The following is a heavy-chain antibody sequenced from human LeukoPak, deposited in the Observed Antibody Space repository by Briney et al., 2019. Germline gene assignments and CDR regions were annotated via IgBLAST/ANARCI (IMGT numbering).Heavy chain of an antibody. D-gene: IGHD6-19*01. CDR2: ISGSGGST. CDR3: ARGLSGYSSSLGY. V-gene: IGHV3-23*01. Sequence: GGTLRLSCAASGFTFSSYGMSWVRQAPGKGLEWVSAISGSGGSTYYADSVKGRFTISRDNSKNTLYLQVNSLRAEDTAVYYCARGLSGYSSSLGYWGQGTLVTVSS. CDR1: GFTFSSYG. J-gene: IGHJ4*02.